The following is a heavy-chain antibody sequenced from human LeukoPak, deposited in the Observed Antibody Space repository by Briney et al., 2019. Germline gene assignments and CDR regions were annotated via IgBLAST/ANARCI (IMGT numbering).Heavy chain of an antibody. J-gene: IGHJ4*02. CDR2: IYYTGGST. V-gene: IGHV4-59*08. CDR3: AKSGGYGLIDY. CDR1: GGSINNYY. Sequence: TSETLSLTCTVSGGSINNYYWSWIRQPPGKGLEWIAYIYYTGGSTNYNPSLKSRVTISVDTSNNQFSLRLSSVTAADTAMYYCAKSGGYGLIDYWGQGTLVTVSS. D-gene: IGHD1-26*01.